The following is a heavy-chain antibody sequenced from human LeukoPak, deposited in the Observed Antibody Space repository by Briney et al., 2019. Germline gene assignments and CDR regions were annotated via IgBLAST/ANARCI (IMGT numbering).Heavy chain of an antibody. J-gene: IGHJ4*02. Sequence: PGGSLRLSCAASGFTFVSYWMHWVRQAPGKGLVWVSRINGYGSSTDFADSVKGRFTISRDNAKNTLYLQMNSLRDEDTAVYYCARDAPGNTALDYWGQGTLVTVSS. CDR1: GFTFVSYW. V-gene: IGHV3-74*01. CDR2: INGYGSST. CDR3: ARDAPGNTALDY. D-gene: IGHD5-18*01.